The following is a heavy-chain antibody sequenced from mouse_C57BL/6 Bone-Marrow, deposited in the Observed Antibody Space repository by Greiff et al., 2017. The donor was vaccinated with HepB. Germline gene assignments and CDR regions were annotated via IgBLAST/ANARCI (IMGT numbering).Heavy chain of an antibody. D-gene: IGHD2-5*01. J-gene: IGHJ3*01. CDR1: GYTFTDYE. Sequence: QVQLQQSGAELVRPGASVTLSCKASGYTFTDYEMHWVKQTPVHGLEWIGAIDPETGGTAYNQKFKGKAILTADKSSSTAYMELRSLTSEDSSVYYCTRSRSNYPFAYWGQGTLVTVSA. V-gene: IGHV1-15*01. CDR3: TRSRSNYPFAY. CDR2: IDPETGGT.